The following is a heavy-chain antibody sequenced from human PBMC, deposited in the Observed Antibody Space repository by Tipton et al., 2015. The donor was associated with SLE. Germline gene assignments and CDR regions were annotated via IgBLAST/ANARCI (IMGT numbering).Heavy chain of an antibody. CDR1: GDSVSSGGYY. Sequence: TLSLTCTVSGDSVSSGGYYWSWLRQPAGKGLEWVGHIYTTGSTHYNPSLESRVTISVDTSKNQFSLKLTSVTAADTAVYFCARGYYDILTGYSYFDHWGQGTLVTVSS. D-gene: IGHD3-9*01. CDR3: ARGYYDILTGYSYFDH. J-gene: IGHJ4*02. CDR2: IYTTGST. V-gene: IGHV4-61*09.